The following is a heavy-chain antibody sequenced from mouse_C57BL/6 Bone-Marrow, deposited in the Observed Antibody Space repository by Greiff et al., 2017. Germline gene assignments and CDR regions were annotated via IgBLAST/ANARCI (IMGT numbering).Heavy chain of an antibody. V-gene: IGHV14-2*01. CDR1: GFNIKDYY. CDR2: IDPEDGET. Sequence: VQLQQSGAELVKPGASVKLSCTASGFNIKDYYMHWVKQRTEQGLEWIGRIDPEDGETKYAPKFQGKATIPADTSSNTAYLQLSSLTSEDSAVYYCARLGLDGSTLHFPYWYFDVWGTGTTVTVSS. D-gene: IGHD1-1*01. J-gene: IGHJ1*03. CDR3: ARLGLDGSTLHFPYWYFDV.